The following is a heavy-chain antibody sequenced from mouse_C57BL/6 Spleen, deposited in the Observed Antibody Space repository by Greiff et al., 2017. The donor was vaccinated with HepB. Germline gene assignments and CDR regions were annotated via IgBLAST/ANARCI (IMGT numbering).Heavy chain of an antibody. CDR2: IYPGSGNT. Sequence: VKLMESGAELVRPGASVKLSCKASGYTFTDYYINWVKQRPGQGLEWIARIYPGSGNTYYNEKFKGKATLTAEKSSSTAYMQLSSLTSEDSAVYFCARRAYYSNNFDYWGQGTTLTVSS. V-gene: IGHV1-76*01. J-gene: IGHJ2*01. CDR3: ARRAYYSNNFDY. D-gene: IGHD2-5*01. CDR1: GYTFTDYY.